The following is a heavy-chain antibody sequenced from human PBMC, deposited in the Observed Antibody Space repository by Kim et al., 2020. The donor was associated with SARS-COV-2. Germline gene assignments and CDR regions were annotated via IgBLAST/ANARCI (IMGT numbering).Heavy chain of an antibody. Sequence: SETLSLTCTVSGDSISSYYWRWIRQPPGKGLEWIGYISYSGNTNYNPSLKSRLTISVDTSKNQFSLKLYSVTAADTAVYFCARSPYYYDRVDYWGQGTLVTVSS. CDR1: GDSISSYY. CDR3: ARSPYYYDRVDY. V-gene: IGHV4-59*01. J-gene: IGHJ4*02. D-gene: IGHD3-22*01. CDR2: ISYSGNT.